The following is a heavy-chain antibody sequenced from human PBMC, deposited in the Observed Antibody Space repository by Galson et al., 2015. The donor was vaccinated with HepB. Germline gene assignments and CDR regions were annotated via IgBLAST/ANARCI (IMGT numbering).Heavy chain of an antibody. J-gene: IGHJ4*02. CDR3: ASNYYGSGSSIDY. CDR2: INTNTGNP. CDR1: GYTFTSYA. V-gene: IGHV7-4-1*02. D-gene: IGHD3-10*01. Sequence: SVKVPCKASGYTFTSYAMNWVRQAPGQGLEWMGWINTNTGNPTYAQGFTGRFVFSLDTSVSTAYLQISSLKAEDTAVYYCASNYYGSGSSIDYWGQGTLVTVSS.